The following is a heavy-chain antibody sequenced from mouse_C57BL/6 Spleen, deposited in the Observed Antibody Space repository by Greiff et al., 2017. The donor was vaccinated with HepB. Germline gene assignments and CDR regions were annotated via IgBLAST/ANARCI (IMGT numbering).Heavy chain of an antibody. CDR2: IDPENGDT. D-gene: IGHD1-1*01. CDR1: GFNIKDDY. Sequence: EVQLQQSGAELVRPGASVKLSCTASGFNIKDDYMHWVKQRPEQGLEWMGWIDPENGDTEYASKFQGKATLTADTSSNKASLQLISLTSEDTAVYSSTSLLYYSGSRFYYAMDYWGQGTSVTVSS. J-gene: IGHJ4*01. CDR3: TSLLYYSGSRFYYAMDY. V-gene: IGHV14-4*01.